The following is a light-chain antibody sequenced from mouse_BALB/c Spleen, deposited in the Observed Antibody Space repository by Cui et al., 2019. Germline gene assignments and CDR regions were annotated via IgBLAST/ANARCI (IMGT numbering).Light chain of an antibody. CDR1: QNGGTN. CDR2: STS. CDR3: QQYSSYPLT. V-gene: IGKV6-15*01. J-gene: IGKJ5*01. Sequence: IVTTQSTKCMSTSVGNQVSVTCKDSQNGGTNVAWYQQKPGQSPKALIYSTSYRYSGVPDRFTGSGSGTDYTLTISNMESEDLAEYFCQQYSSYPLTFGAGTKLELK.